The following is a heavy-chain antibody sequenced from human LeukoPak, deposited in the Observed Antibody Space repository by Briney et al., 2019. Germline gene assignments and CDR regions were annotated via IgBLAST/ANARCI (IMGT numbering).Heavy chain of an antibody. CDR3: ARRGDGYGGMTARYFQH. J-gene: IGHJ1*01. Sequence: GGSLRLSCAASGFSFSSYWMSWVRQAPGKGLEWVANIKQDGSEMYYVDSVRGRFTISRDNAKSSVYLQMNRLRAEDTAVYYCARRGDGYGGMTARYFQHWGQGTLVTVSS. D-gene: IGHD4-23*01. V-gene: IGHV3-7*03. CDR2: IKQDGSEM. CDR1: GFSFSSYW.